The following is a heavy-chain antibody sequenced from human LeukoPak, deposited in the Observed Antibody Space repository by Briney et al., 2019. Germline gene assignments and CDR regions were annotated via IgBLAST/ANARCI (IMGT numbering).Heavy chain of an antibody. D-gene: IGHD1-26*01. CDR2: ISSSSSYI. Sequence: GGSLRLSCAASGFTFSSYSMNWVRQAPGKGLEWVSSISSSSSYIYYADSVKGRFTISRDNAKNSLYLQMNSLRAEDTAMYYCARDTRMNTVGATRGFDYWGQGTLVTVSS. CDR1: GFTFSSYS. V-gene: IGHV3-21*01. J-gene: IGHJ4*02. CDR3: ARDTRMNTVGATRGFDY.